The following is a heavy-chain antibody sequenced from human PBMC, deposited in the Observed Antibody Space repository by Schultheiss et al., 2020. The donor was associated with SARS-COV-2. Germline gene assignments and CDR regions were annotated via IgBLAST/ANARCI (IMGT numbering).Heavy chain of an antibody. CDR1: GFTFSRSV. CDR2: ISGSGGST. CDR3: AKQPLGLRYGLDV. Sequence: GGSLRLSCAASGFTFSRSVMSWVRQAPGKGLEWVSTISGSGGSTDYADSVKGRFTISRDNSKNTLYLQMNSQRSEDTAVYYCAKQPLGLRYGLDVWGQGTTVAVAS. V-gene: IGHV3-23*01. D-gene: IGHD5-18*01. J-gene: IGHJ6*02.